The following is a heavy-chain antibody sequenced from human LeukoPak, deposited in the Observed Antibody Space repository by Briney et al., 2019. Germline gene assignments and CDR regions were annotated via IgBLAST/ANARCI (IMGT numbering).Heavy chain of an antibody. J-gene: IGHJ4*02. CDR3: ARQMSPGSGWFRFYFDY. Sequence: GGSLRLSCAASGFTFSSYWMSWVRQVPGKGLDWVASIKEDGSQKYYVDSVKGRFTIPRDNAKNSLSLQMNSLRAEDTAVYYCARQMSPGSGWFRFYFDYWGQGTLVTVSS. V-gene: IGHV3-7*03. CDR2: IKEDGSQK. CDR1: GFTFSSYW. D-gene: IGHD6-19*01.